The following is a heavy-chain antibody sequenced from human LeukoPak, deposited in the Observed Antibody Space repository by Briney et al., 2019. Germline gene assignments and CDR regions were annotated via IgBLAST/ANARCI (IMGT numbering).Heavy chain of an antibody. J-gene: IGHJ4*02. CDR1: GFTISSYW. CDR2: IKQDGGVT. CDR3: ARDYSASGSLDC. D-gene: IGHD3-10*01. Sequence: GGSLRLSCAASGFTISSYWMNWVRQAPGKGLEWVANIKQDGGVTHYVDSVKGRFTISRDNAKNSVYLQMNSLRAEDTAVYYCARDYSASGSLDCRGQGTLVTVSS. V-gene: IGHV3-7*01.